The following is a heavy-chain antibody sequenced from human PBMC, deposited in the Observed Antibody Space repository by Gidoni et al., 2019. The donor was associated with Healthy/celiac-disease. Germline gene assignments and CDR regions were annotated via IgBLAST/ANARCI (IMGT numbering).Heavy chain of an antibody. J-gene: IGHJ5*02. CDR3: ARELDDTIDP. V-gene: IGHV4-61*02. CDR1: RGPISRGSYY. Sequence: QVQLQESGPGLVKPSQALSLACTVARGPISRGSYYWSWIRQPAGTGLEWIGRIYTGGSTNYNPSLKSRVTIAVDTSKNQFALKLSSVTAADTAVYYCARELDDTIDPWGQGTLVTVSS. D-gene: IGHD3-9*01. CDR2: IYTGGST.